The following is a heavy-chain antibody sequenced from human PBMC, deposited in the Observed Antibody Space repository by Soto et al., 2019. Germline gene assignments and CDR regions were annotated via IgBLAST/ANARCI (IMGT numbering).Heavy chain of an antibody. V-gene: IGHV1-69*01. CDR3: ARSGAGTTLNYYYGMDV. CDR1: GGTFSSYA. Sequence: QVQLVQSGAEVKKPGSSVKVSCKASGGTFSSYAISWVRQAPGQGLEWMGGIIPIFGTANYAQKFQGRVTITADESTSTAYMELSSLRSEDTAVYYCARSGAGTTLNYYYGMDVWGQGTTVTVSS. CDR2: IIPIFGTA. J-gene: IGHJ6*02. D-gene: IGHD1-7*01.